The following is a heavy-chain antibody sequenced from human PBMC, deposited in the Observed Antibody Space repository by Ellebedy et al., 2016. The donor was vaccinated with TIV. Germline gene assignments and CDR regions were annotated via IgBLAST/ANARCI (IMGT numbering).Heavy chain of an antibody. J-gene: IGHJ5*02. CDR3: ARGYSGYDSYNWFDP. D-gene: IGHD5-12*01. V-gene: IGHV4-4*02. CDR1: GGSISMTNW. Sequence: MPSETLSLTCAVSGGSISMTNWWSWVRQAPGKGLEWIGEIFNSGSTNYNPSLKSRVTISVDKSTDQFSLKLSSVTAADTAVYYCARGYSGYDSYNWFDPWGQGTLVTVSS. CDR2: IFNSGST.